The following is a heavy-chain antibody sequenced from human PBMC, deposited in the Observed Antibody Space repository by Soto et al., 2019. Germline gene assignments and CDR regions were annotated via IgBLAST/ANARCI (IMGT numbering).Heavy chain of an antibody. CDR1: GGTFSSYA. CDR3: ARGHTYYYDSSGYARDAFDI. CDR2: SIPIFGTA. V-gene: IGHV1-69*01. J-gene: IGHJ3*02. Sequence: QVQLVQSGAEVKKPGSSVKVSCKASGGTFSSYAISWVRQAPGQGLEWMGGSIPIFGTADYAQKFQGRVTITADESTSTAYMELSSLRSEDTAVYYCARGHTYYYDSSGYARDAFDIWGQGTMVTVSS. D-gene: IGHD3-22*01.